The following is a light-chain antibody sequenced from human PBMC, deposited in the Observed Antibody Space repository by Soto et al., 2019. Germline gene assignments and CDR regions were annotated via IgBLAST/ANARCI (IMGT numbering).Light chain of an antibody. J-gene: IGKJ5*01. CDR1: QSVSSNY. Sequence: DIVLTQSPGTLSLSPGERATLSCRASQSVSSNYLAWYQQKPGQAPRLLIYGASTRATGVPDRFSGSRSGTDFTLTISSLEPEDFAVYYCQQGGNWPLTFGQGTRLELK. V-gene: IGKV3D-20*02. CDR3: QQGGNWPLT. CDR2: GAS.